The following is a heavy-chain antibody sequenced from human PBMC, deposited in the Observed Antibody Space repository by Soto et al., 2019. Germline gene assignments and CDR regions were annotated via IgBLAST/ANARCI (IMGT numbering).Heavy chain of an antibody. CDR3: AREGWDPTFDY. CDR1: GFTFSSYA. CDR2: ISYDGSNK. Sequence: QVQLVESGGGVVQPGRSLRLSCAASGFTFSSYAMHWVRQAPGTGLEWVAVISYDGSNKYYADSVKGRFTISRDNSKNTLYLQMNSLRAEDTAVYYCAREGWDPTFDYWGQGTLVTVSS. D-gene: IGHD6-19*01. J-gene: IGHJ4*02. V-gene: IGHV3-30-3*01.